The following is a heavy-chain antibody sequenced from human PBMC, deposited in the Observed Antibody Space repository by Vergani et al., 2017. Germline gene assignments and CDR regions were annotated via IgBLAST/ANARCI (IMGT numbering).Heavy chain of an antibody. CDR1: GFTFSSYW. CDR2: IKQDGSEK. V-gene: IGHV3-7*01. J-gene: IGHJ4*02. CDR3: AREGAVVVTATTSFDY. D-gene: IGHD2-21*02. Sequence: EVQLLESGGGLVQPGGSLRLSCAASGFTFSSYWMSWVRQAPGKGLEWVANIKQDGSEKYYVDSVKGRFTISRDNAKNSLYLQMNSLRAEDTAVYYCAREGAVVVTATTSFDYWGQGTLVTVSS.